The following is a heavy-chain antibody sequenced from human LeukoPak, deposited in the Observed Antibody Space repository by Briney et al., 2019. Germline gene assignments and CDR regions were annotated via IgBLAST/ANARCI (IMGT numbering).Heavy chain of an antibody. V-gene: IGHV3-23*01. CDR3: AKDQRGYGRIVDY. CDR1: GFTFSSYA. Sequence: PGGSLRLSCAASGFTFSSYAMSWVRQAPGKGLEWVSSISGSGSNTYYADSVKGRFTISRDNSKNILYLQMNSLRAEDTAIYYCAKDQRGYGRIVDYWGQRTLVTISS. CDR2: ISGSGSNT. D-gene: IGHD3-10*01. J-gene: IGHJ4*02.